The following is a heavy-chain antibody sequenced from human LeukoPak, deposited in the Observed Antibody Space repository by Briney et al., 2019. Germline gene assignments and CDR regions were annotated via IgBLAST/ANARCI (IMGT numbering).Heavy chain of an antibody. CDR1: GGSISSSSYY. V-gene: IGHV4-39*01. CDR3: ARGGGRELYFDY. Sequence: PSETLSLTCTVSGGSISSSSYYWGWIRQPPGKGLEWIGSIYYSGSTYYNPSLKSRVTISVDTSKNQFSLKLSSVTAADTAVYYCARGGGRELYFDYWGQGTLVTVSS. CDR2: IYYSGST. D-gene: IGHD3-16*01. J-gene: IGHJ4*02.